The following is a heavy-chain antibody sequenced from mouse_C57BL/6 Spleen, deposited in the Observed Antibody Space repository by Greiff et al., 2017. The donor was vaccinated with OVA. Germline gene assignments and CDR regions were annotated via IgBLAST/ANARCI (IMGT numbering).Heavy chain of an antibody. Sequence: QVQLQQPGAELVKPGASVKLFCKASGYTFTSYWMHWVKQRPGQGLEWIGMIHPNSGSTNYNEKFKSKATLTVDKSSSTAYMQLSSLTSEDSAVYYCARSGNYWYFDVWGTGTTVTVSS. CDR3: ARSGNYWYFDV. CDR2: IHPNSGST. V-gene: IGHV1-64*01. J-gene: IGHJ1*03. CDR1: GYTFTSYW. D-gene: IGHD3-1*01.